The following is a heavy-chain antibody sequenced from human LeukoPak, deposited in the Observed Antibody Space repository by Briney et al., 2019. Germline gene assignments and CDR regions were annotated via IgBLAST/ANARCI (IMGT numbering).Heavy chain of an antibody. CDR3: AREWLQLDSLGY. CDR1: GYIFIGYY. Sequence: GASVKVSCKTSGYIFIGYYMHWVRQAPGQGLEWMGWIDPKSGGTKFAQKFQGRVTMTRDMSFNTAYMDLRRLKSEDTAVYYCAREWLQLDSLGYWGQGTLVTVSS. J-gene: IGHJ4*02. V-gene: IGHV1-2*02. D-gene: IGHD5-24*01. CDR2: IDPKSGGT.